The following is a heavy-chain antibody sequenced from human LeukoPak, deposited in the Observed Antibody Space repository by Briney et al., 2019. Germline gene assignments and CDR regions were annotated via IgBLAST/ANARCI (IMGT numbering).Heavy chain of an antibody. D-gene: IGHD3-10*01. CDR3: ARDQPGFGELLYDY. J-gene: IGHJ4*02. Sequence: GASVNVSYPASGYTFTSYAMHWVRQAPGQRLEWMGWINAGNGNTKYSQKFQGRVTFTRDTSASTAYMELSSLRSEDTAVYYCARDQPGFGELLYDYWGQGTLVTVSS. V-gene: IGHV1-3*01. CDR1: GYTFTSYA. CDR2: INAGNGNT.